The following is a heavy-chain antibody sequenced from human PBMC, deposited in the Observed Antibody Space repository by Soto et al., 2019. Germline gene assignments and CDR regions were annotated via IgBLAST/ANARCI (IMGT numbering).Heavy chain of an antibody. CDR1: GGSFSGYY. CDR2: INHSGST. Sequence: SETLSLTCAVYGGSFSGYYWSWIRQPPGKGLEWIGEINHSGSTNYNPSLKSRVTISVDTSKNQFSLKLSSVTAADTAVYYCARVRDYIWGSYRRGGDYYYMDVWGKGTTVTVSS. V-gene: IGHV4-34*01. CDR3: ARVRDYIWGSYRRGGDYYYMDV. D-gene: IGHD3-16*01. J-gene: IGHJ6*03.